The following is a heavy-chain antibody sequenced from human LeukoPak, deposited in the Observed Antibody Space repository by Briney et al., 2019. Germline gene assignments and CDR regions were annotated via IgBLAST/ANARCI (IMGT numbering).Heavy chain of an antibody. V-gene: IGHV1-69*06. J-gene: IGHJ4*02. CDR2: IIPIFGTA. CDR3: ARYHTWGVALFDY. D-gene: IGHD3-10*01. CDR1: GGTFSSYA. Sequence: VKVSCKASGGTFSSYAISWVRQAPGQGLEWMGGIIPIFGTANYAQKFQGRVTITADKSTSTAYMELSSLRSEDTAVYYCARYHTWGVALFDYWGQGTLVTVSS.